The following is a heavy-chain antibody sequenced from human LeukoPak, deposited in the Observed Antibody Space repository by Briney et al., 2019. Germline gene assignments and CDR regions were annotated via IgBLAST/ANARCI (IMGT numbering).Heavy chain of an antibody. J-gene: IGHJ4*02. D-gene: IGHD6-19*01. CDR2: IYGGGST. Sequence: PGGSLRLSCAASGFTVSSKYMSWVRQAPGKGLEWVSVIYGGGSTYYADSVKGRFTISRDNSKNTLYLQMNSLRAGDTAVYYCAKGVAGNFDYWGQGTLVTVSS. CDR3: AKGVAGNFDY. V-gene: IGHV3-66*02. CDR1: GFTVSSKY.